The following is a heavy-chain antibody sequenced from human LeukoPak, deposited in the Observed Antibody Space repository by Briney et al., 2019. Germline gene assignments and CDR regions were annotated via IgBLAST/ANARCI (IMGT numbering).Heavy chain of an antibody. CDR3: ARDGGTAMVSGYYYGMDV. CDR1: GFTFSSYA. V-gene: IGHV3-23*01. Sequence: PGGSLRLSCAASGFTFSSYAMSWVRQAPGKGLEWVSAISGSGGSTYYADSVKGRFTISRDNSKNTLYLQMNSLRAEDTAVYYCARDGGTAMVSGYYYGMDVWGQGTTVTVSS. J-gene: IGHJ6*02. CDR2: ISGSGGST. D-gene: IGHD5-18*01.